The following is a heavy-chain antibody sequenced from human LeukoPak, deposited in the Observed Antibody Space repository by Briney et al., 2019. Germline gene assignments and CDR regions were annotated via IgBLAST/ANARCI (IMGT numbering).Heavy chain of an antibody. J-gene: IGHJ3*01. V-gene: IGHV1-58*01. CDR1: GSTFTSSA. Sequence: SVKVSCKASGSTFTSSAVQWVRQARGQRLEWIGWIVVGSGNTNYAQKFQERLTITRDMSTSLVYMELSSLRSEDTAVYYCAAEAAYYYDSRGAFDVWGQGTMVTVSS. CDR2: IVVGSGNT. CDR3: AAEAAYYYDSRGAFDV. D-gene: IGHD3-22*01.